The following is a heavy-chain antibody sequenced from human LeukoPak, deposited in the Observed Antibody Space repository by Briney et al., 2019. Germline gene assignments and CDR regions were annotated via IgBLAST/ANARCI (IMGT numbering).Heavy chain of an antibody. CDR3: AREFGHNRWYFDY. Sequence: GGSLRLSCAASGFTFSSYGMHWVRQAPGKGLEWVAFIRYDGSNKYYADSVKGRFTISRDNSKNTLYLQMNSLRTEDTAVYYCAREFGHNRWYFDYWGQGALVTVSS. V-gene: IGHV3-30*02. CDR1: GFTFSSYG. CDR2: IRYDGSNK. J-gene: IGHJ4*02. D-gene: IGHD5-24*01.